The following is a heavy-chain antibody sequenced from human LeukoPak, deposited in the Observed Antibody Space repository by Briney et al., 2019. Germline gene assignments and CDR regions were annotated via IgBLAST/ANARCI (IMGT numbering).Heavy chain of an antibody. D-gene: IGHD2-2*02. V-gene: IGHV3-23*01. CDR3: ANNGEYQLLYPYYFDY. CDR2: ISGSGGST. J-gene: IGHJ4*02. Sequence: GGSLRLSCAASGFTFSSYAMSWVRQAPGKGLEWVSAISGSGGSTYYADSVKGRFTISRDNSKNTLYLQMNSLRAEDTAVYYCANNGEYQLLYPYYFDYWGQGTLVTVSS. CDR1: GFTFSSYA.